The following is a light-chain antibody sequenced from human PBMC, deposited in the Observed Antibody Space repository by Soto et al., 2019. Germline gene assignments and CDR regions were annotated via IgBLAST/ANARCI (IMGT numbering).Light chain of an antibody. V-gene: IGKV1-39*01. CDR3: QQSCITPPT. CDR1: QSISSH. Sequence: DIQMTQSPSSLSASVGDRVIITCRASQSISSHLNWYQQKSGKAPELLIYAASSLQSGVPSRFSGSGSGTDFTLTISSLLPEDFATYYCQQSCITPPTFGQGTKVDIK. J-gene: IGKJ1*01. CDR2: AAS.